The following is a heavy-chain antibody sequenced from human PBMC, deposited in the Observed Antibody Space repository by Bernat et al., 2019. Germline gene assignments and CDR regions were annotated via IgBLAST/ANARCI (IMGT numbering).Heavy chain of an antibody. J-gene: IGHJ6*02. CDR2: ISYDGSNK. Sequence: VQLVESGGGLVQPGGSLRLSCAASGFSFSSYAMHWVRQAPGKGLEWVAVISYDGSNKYYADSVKDRFTISRDNSKNTLYLQMNSLRAEDTAVYYCARDLYCSGGSCYPIYGMDVWGQGTTVTVSS. D-gene: IGHD2-15*01. CDR1: GFSFSSYA. V-gene: IGHV3-30-3*01. CDR3: ARDLYCSGGSCYPIYGMDV.